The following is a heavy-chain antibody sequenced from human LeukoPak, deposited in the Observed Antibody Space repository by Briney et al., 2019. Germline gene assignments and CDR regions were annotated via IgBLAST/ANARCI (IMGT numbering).Heavy chain of an antibody. V-gene: IGHV1-2*02. D-gene: IGHD3-22*01. CDR3: ARAPYYYDSSGYVYYYYYMDV. CDR2: INPNSGGT. CDR1: GFTFTNYG. J-gene: IGHJ6*03. Sequence: ASVKVSCKASGFTFTNYGISWVRQAPGQGLEWMGWINPNSGGTNYAQKFQGRVTMTRDTSISTAYMELSRLRSDDTAVYYCARAPYYYDSSGYVYYYYYMDVWGKGTTVTVSS.